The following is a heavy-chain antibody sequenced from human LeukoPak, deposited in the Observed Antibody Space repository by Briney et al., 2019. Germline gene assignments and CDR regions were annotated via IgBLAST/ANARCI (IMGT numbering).Heavy chain of an antibody. V-gene: IGHV3-74*01. CDR3: ARDRVGRGSYGSAAYTLDY. D-gene: IGHD1-26*01. J-gene: IGHJ4*02. CDR2: INSDGSST. CDR1: GFTFSSYW. Sequence: GGSLRLSCAASGFTFSSYWMHWVRQAPGKGLVWVSRINSDGSSTSYADSVKGRFTISRDNAKNTLYLQMNSLRAEDTAVYYCARDRVGRGSYGSAAYTLDYWGQGTLVTVSS.